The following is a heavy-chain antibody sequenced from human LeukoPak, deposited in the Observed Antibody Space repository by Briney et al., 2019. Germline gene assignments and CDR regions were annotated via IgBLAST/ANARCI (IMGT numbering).Heavy chain of an antibody. D-gene: IGHD3-10*01. V-gene: IGHV3-48*03. Sequence: PGGSLRLSCAASGFTFSTYEMNWVRQAPGKGLEWVSYISSGGSTIYYADSVKGRFTISRGNAKNSLYLQMNSLRAEDTAVYYCARDQKYFNAFDIWGQGTMVTVSS. CDR2: ISSGGSTI. CDR3: ARDQKYFNAFDI. CDR1: GFTFSTYE. J-gene: IGHJ3*02.